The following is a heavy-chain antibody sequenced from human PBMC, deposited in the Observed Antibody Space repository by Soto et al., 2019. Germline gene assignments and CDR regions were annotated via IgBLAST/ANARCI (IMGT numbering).Heavy chain of an antibody. J-gene: IGHJ5*02. V-gene: IGHV1-8*01. CDR2: MNPNSGNT. CDR1: GYTFTSFD. Sequence: QVQLVQSGAEVKKPGASVKVSCKASGYTFTSFDINWVRQATGQSLEWVGWMNPNSGNTGYAQKFQGRVTMTRNTSISTAYMELSSQRSEDTAVYHCARGPIYGSGSYLSDPWGQGTLVTVSS. D-gene: IGHD3-10*01. CDR3: ARGPIYGSGSYLSDP.